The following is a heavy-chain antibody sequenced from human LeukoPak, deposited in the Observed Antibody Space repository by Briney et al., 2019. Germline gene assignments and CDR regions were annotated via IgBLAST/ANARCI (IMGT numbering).Heavy chain of an antibody. Sequence: SETLSLTCAVYGGSFSGYYWSWIRQPPGKGLEGIGEINHSGSTNYNPSLKSRVTISVDTSKNQFSLKLSSVAAADTAVYYCARERRGYYGKRNNWFDPWGQGTLVTVSS. CDR1: GGSFSGYY. J-gene: IGHJ5*02. CDR3: ARERRGYYGKRNNWFDP. CDR2: INHSGST. D-gene: IGHD3-10*01. V-gene: IGHV4-34*01.